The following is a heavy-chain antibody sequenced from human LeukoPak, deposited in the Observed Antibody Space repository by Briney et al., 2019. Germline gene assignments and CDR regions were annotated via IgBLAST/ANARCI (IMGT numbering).Heavy chain of an antibody. CDR1: GFTFSSYW. V-gene: IGHV3-74*01. CDR2: INSDGSST. D-gene: IGHD2-8*01. CDR3: ARVPLMYYYYMDV. Sequence: PGGSLRLSCAASGFTFSSYWMHWVRQAPGKGLVWVSRINSDGSSTSYADSVKGRFTISRDNAKNSLYLQMNSLRAEDTAVYYCARVPLMYYYYMDVWGKGTTVTVSS. J-gene: IGHJ6*03.